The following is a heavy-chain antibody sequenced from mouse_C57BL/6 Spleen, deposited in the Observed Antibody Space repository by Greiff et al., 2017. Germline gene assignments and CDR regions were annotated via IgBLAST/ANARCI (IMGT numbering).Heavy chain of an antibody. CDR1: GYTFTDYE. V-gene: IGHV1-15*01. J-gene: IGHJ4*01. Sequence: VQLQQSGAELVRPGASVTLSCKASGYTFTDYEMHWVKQTPVHGLEWIGAIDPETGGTAYNQKFKGKAILTADKSSSTAYMELRSLTSEDSAVYYCTRYYDYDGDWYAMDYWGQGTSVTVSS. CDR3: TRYYDYDGDWYAMDY. D-gene: IGHD2-4*01. CDR2: IDPETGGT.